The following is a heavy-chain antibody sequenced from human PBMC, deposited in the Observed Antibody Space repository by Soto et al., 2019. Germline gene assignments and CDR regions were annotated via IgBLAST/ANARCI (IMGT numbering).Heavy chain of an antibody. J-gene: IGHJ6*03. CDR3: ARRFGYSSSYNSYYLDV. D-gene: IGHD6-13*01. CDR1: GYTFSSYG. V-gene: IGHV1-18*01. Sequence: QVQLVQSGGEVKKPGASVKVSCKASGYTFSSYGISWVRQAPGQGLEWMGWISVYNGNTNYAEKFQGRVTMTTDTSTSTAYMELGSPTSDDTAVYYCARRFGYSSSYNSYYLDVWGKGTTVTVSS. CDR2: ISVYNGNT.